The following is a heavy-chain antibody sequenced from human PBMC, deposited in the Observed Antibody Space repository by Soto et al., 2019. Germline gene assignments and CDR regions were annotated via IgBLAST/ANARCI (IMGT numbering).Heavy chain of an antibody. CDR3: ARYSRETGTTFPY. CDR2: INHSGST. CDR1: GGSFSGYY. Sequence: SETLSLTCAVYGGSFSGYYWSWIRQPPGKGLEWIGEINHSGSTNYNPSLKSRVTISVDTSKNQFSLKLSSVTAADTAVYYCARYSRETGTTFPYWGQGTLVTVSS. J-gene: IGHJ4*02. V-gene: IGHV4-34*01. D-gene: IGHD1-7*01.